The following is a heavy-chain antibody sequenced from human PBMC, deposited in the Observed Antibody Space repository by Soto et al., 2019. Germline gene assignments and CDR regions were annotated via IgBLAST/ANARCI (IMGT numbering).Heavy chain of an antibody. V-gene: IGHV4-39*01. CDR3: ARHSYIGSYYAYVIDY. J-gene: IGHJ4*02. CDR1: GGSISSSSYY. CDR2: IYYSGST. Sequence: SETLSLTCIVSGGSISSSSYYWGWIRQPPGKGLEWIGSIYYSGSTYYNPSLKSRVTISVDTSKNQFSLKLSSVTAADTAVYYCARHSYIGSYYAYVIDYWGQGTLVTVSS. D-gene: IGHD1-26*01.